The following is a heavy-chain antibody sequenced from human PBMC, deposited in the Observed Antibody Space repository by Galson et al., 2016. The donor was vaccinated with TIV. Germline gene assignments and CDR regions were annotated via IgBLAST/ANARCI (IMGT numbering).Heavy chain of an antibody. CDR3: ARVLDSYYFDY. Sequence: SLRLSCAVSGFTFSSYGMHWVRQAPGKELEWVSFISYDGSDKNYADSVKGRFTIARDKSKNTLFLQMDSLRADDTAIYYCARVLDSYYFDYWGQGTLVTVSS. J-gene: IGHJ4*02. CDR1: GFTFSSYG. D-gene: IGHD2/OR15-2a*01. V-gene: IGHV3-30*03. CDR2: ISYDGSDK.